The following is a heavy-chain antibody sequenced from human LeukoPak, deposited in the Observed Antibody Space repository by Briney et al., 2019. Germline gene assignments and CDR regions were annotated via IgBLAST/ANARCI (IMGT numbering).Heavy chain of an antibody. CDR2: IYYSGST. CDR3: ARDRVRVQEGRNVYNWFDP. CDR1: GGSISSGDYY. V-gene: IGHV4-30-4*01. J-gene: IGHJ5*02. Sequence: SETLSLTCTVSGGSISSGDYYWSWIRQPPGKGLEWIGYIYYSGSTYYNPSLKSRVTISVDTSKNQFSLKLSSVTAADTAVYYCARDRVRVQEGRNVYNWFDPWGQGTLVTVSS. D-gene: IGHD3-10*01.